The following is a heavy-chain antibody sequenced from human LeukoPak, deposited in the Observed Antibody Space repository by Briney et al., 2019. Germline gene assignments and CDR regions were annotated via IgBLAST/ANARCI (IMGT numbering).Heavy chain of an antibody. CDR1: GGPISYFY. D-gene: IGHD1-26*01. CDR3: ARVRGSSGSYEYYHYMDV. Sequence: SETLSLTCTVSGGPISYFYWSWLRQPAGKGLEWIGRVYTSGSTNYNPSLKSRVTMSVDTSKKQFSLKLSSVTAADTAVYYCARVRGSSGSYEYYHYMDVWGKGTTVTISS. CDR2: VYTSGST. V-gene: IGHV4-4*07. J-gene: IGHJ6*03.